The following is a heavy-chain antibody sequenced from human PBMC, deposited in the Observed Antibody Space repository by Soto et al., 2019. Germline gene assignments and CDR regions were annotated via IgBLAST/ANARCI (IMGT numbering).Heavy chain of an antibody. Sequence: EVQLLESGGGWVQPGGSLRLSCATSGFTFSTYAMTWVRQAPGKGLDWVSVISGSNNNTWYADSVKGRFTISRDNSKNTLYLQMSSLRAEDTAVYYCARDYCEDFWGQGTLVTVSS. CDR3: ARDYCEDF. CDR1: GFTFSTYA. J-gene: IGHJ4*02. V-gene: IGHV3-23*01. CDR2: ISGSNNNT. D-gene: IGHD3-22*01.